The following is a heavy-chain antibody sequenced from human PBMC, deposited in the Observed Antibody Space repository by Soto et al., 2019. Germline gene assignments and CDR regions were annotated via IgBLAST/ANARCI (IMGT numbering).Heavy chain of an antibody. V-gene: IGHV1-69*02. Sequence: QVQPVQSGAEVKKPGSSVKVSCKVSGGTFSDYTITWVRQAPGQGLEWMGRVVLILNIINYAPKFHGRVTITADKSASTVYMDLTSLTSEDTAVYYCARGREWFGPWGQGTLVTFSA. J-gene: IGHJ5*02. CDR2: VVLILNII. CDR3: ARGREWFGP. D-gene: IGHD3-10*01. CDR1: GGTFSDYT.